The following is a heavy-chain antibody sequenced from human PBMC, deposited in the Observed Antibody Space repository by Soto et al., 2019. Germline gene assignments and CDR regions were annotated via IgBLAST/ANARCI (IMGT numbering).Heavy chain of an antibody. D-gene: IGHD5-18*01. J-gene: IGHJ6*02. Sequence: ASVQVSCKASGGTFSSYAISWGRQDPGQGLEWMGGIIPIFGTANYAQKFQGRVTITADESTSTAYMELSSLRSEDTAVYYCARSDTAMVIYYYYYYGMDVWGQGTTVTVSS. V-gene: IGHV1-69*13. CDR2: IIPIFGTA. CDR1: GGTFSSYA. CDR3: ARSDTAMVIYYYYYYGMDV.